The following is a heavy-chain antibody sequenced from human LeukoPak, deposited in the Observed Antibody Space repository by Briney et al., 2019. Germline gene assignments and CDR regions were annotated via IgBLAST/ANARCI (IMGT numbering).Heavy chain of an antibody. CDR3: AREGVYDYVWGSYRPYYFDY. V-gene: IGHV3-74*01. D-gene: IGHD3-16*02. Sequence: GGSLRLSCAASGLTFSSYWMHWVRQAPGKGLVWVSRINSDGSSTSYADSVKGRFTISRDNAKNTLYLQMNSLRAEDTAVYYCAREGVYDYVWGSYRPYYFDYWGQGTLVTVSS. J-gene: IGHJ4*02. CDR2: INSDGSST. CDR1: GLTFSSYW.